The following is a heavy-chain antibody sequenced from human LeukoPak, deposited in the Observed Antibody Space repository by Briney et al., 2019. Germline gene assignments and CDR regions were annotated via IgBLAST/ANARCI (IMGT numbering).Heavy chain of an antibody. CDR3: ARGRSRTEYQLLLDSRKNNWFDP. D-gene: IGHD2-2*01. Sequence: SETLSLTCTVSGGSISSSSYYWGWIRQPPGKGLEWIGSIYYSGSTYYNPSLKSRVTISVDTSKNQFSLKLSSVTAADTAVYYCARGRSRTEYQLLLDSRKNNWFDPWGQGTLVTVSS. CDR2: IYYSGST. CDR1: GGSISSSSYY. J-gene: IGHJ5*02. V-gene: IGHV4-39*07.